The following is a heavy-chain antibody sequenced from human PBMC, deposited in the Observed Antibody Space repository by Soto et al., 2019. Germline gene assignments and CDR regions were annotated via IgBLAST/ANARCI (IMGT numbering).Heavy chain of an antibody. V-gene: IGHV1-3*01. CDR3: ARELVVPATTLNYFEY. Sequence: GASVKVSCKASGYTFTSYAIHWVRQAPGQRLEWLGWINAGRGNTKYSEKFQGRVTITRDTSATTAYMELSSLRSEDTAVYYCARELVVPATTLNYFEYWGQGTLVTVSS. D-gene: IGHD2-2*01. CDR1: GYTFTSYA. J-gene: IGHJ4*02. CDR2: INAGRGNT.